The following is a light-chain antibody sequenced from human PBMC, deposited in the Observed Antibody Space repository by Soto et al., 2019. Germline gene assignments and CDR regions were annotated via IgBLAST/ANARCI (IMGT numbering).Light chain of an antibody. CDR2: GVS. V-gene: IGLV2-8*01. CDR3: SSYAGSNNLYV. Sequence: QSALAQHPSASGSPGQSVPISCTGTSSDVGGYNYVSWYQQHPGKAPKLMIYGVSKRPSGVPDRFSGSKSGNTASLTVSGLQAEDEADYYCSSYAGSNNLYVFGTGTKVTVL. J-gene: IGLJ1*01. CDR1: SSDVGGYNY.